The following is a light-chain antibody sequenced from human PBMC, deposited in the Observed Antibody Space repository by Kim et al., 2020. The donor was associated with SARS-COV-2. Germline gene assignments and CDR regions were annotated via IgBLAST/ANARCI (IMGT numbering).Light chain of an antibody. CDR2: AAS. CDR3: QQYGSSPPA. V-gene: IGKV3-20*01. Sequence: SPGESATLSCRASQSVSSSYLAWYQQKPGQAPRLLIYAASSRATGIPDRFSGSGSGTDFTLTISRLEPEDFAVYYCQQYGSSPPAFGQGTKVDIK. CDR1: QSVSSSY. J-gene: IGKJ1*01.